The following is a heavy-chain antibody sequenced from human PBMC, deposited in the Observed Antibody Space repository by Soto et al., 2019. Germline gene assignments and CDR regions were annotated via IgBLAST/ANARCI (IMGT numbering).Heavy chain of an antibody. D-gene: IGHD4-17*01. CDR1: GFTFNIYA. CDR3: AREDDYGYRYINYGLDV. V-gene: IGHV3-30-3*01. J-gene: IGHJ6*02. CDR2: ISFDGTKK. Sequence: GGSLRLSCAASGFTFNIYALHWVRQAPGKGLEWVAVISFDGTKKYYSDSVKGRFTISRDNLKNTLYLQMNNLRVEDAALYFCAREDDYGYRYINYGLDVWGQGTTVTVS.